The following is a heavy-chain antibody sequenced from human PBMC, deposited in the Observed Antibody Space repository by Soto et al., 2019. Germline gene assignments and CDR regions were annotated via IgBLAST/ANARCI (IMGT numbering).Heavy chain of an antibody. CDR3: AKESPGPYYDDSSSDP. J-gene: IGHJ5*02. V-gene: IGHV3-23*01. CDR2: ISGSGGST. D-gene: IGHD3-22*01. CDR1: AFPSSGNA. Sequence: PGGSLRPSCSASAFPSSGNAFSGVRQAPGKGLEWVSAISGSGGSTYYADSVKGRFTISRDNSKNTLYLQMNSLRAEDTAVYYCAKESPGPYYDDSSSDPWGQGTLVTVSS.